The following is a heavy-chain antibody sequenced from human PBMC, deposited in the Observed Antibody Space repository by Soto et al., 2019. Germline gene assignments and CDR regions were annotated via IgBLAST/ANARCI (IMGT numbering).Heavy chain of an antibody. D-gene: IGHD3-22*01. CDR3: ARIQRISMIVVSKPYFDY. J-gene: IGHJ4*02. Sequence: SGPTLVNPTETLTLTCTVSGFSLSNPRMGVSWIRQPPGKALEWLAHIFSNDDKSYSTSLKSRLTISRDTSKSQVVLTMTNMDPVDTATYYCARIQRISMIVVSKPYFDYWGQGALVTVSS. CDR2: IFSNDDK. CDR1: GFSLSNPRMG. V-gene: IGHV2-26*01.